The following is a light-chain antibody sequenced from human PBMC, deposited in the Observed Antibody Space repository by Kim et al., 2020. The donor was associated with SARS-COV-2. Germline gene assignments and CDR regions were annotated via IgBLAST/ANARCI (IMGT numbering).Light chain of an antibody. V-gene: IGKV1-6*01. J-gene: IGKJ2*01. CDR2: AAS. Sequence: AIQMTQSPSSLSASVGDRVTITSRASQGIRNDLGWYQQKPGKAPELLIYAASNLQSEVPSRFSGSRSDTDFTLTIDSLQPEDFATFYCLQDYSYPYTSGQGPELAIK. CDR1: QGIRND. CDR3: LQDYSYPYT.